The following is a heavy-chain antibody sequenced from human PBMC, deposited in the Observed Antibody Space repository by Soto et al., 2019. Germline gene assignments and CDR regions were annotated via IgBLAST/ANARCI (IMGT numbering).Heavy chain of an antibody. CDR1: GGSISSYY. CDR3: ARDHYYGSGSYYPEKYYYYGMDV. D-gene: IGHD3-10*01. V-gene: IGHV4-59*12. Sequence: SETLSLTCTVSGGSISSYYWSWIRQPPGKGLEWIGYIYYSGSTYYNPSLKSRVTISVDTSKNQFSLKLSSVTAADTAVYYCARDHYYGSGSYYPEKYYYYGMDVWGQGTTVTVS. CDR2: IYYSGST. J-gene: IGHJ6*02.